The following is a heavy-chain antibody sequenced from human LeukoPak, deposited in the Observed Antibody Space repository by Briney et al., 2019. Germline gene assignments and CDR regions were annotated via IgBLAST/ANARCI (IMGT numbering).Heavy chain of an antibody. V-gene: IGHV4-34*01. CDR2: INHTGST. CDR1: GGSFSRYY. J-gene: IGHJ4*02. D-gene: IGHD6-13*01. CDR3: ARGYFLRSAGAYSNNWYNDRYYFDY. Sequence: SETLSLTCAVYGGSFSRYYWSWIRQPPGKGLEWTGEINHTGSTNYNPSLKTRVTISVDTSKNQFSLKLSSVTAADTAVYYCARGYFLRSAGAYSNNWYNDRYYFDYWGQGTLVTVPS.